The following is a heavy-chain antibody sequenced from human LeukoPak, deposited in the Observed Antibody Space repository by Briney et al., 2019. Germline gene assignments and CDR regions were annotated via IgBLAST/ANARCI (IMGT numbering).Heavy chain of an antibody. J-gene: IGHJ4*02. V-gene: IGHV3-23*01. CDR2: ISGSGGST. CDR1: GFTFSSYA. Sequence: GGSLRLSCAASGFTFSSYAMSWVRQAPGKGLEWVSGISGSGGSTYYADSVKGRFTISRDNSKNTLYLQMDSLRAEDTAVYYCAKGSYNSGWYYFDYWGQGTLVTVSS. CDR3: AKGSYNSGWYYFDY. D-gene: IGHD6-19*01.